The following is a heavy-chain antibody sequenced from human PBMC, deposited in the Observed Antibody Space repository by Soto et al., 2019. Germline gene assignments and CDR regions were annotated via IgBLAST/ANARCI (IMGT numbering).Heavy chain of an antibody. D-gene: IGHD2-8*02. Sequence: HPGGSLRLSCAASGFICGSYDMSWGRQAPGKGLEWVSTILVDGRTFYVDSVKGRFTIPRDSSQNTVYLQMNSLTAGDTALYYCAKATATGGGAFDICGQGTKVTVS. V-gene: IGHV3-23*01. J-gene: IGHJ3*02. CDR2: ILVDGRT. CDR3: AKATATGGGAFDI. CDR1: GFICGSYD.